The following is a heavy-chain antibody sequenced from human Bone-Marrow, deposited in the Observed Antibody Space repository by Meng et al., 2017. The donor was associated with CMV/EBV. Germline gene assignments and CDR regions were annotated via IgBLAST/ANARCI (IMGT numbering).Heavy chain of an antibody. CDR2: LSYGGSI. D-gene: IGHD3-3*01. Sequence: GSLRLSCTVSGASITSSSYFWDWIRQSPGKGLEWIGSLSYGGSIYYNSSLKSRVTISVDTSKNQFSLKLSSVTAADTAVYYCARESITIFGVVSLGMDVWGQGTTVTVSS. CDR1: GASITSSSYF. V-gene: IGHV4-39*07. J-gene: IGHJ6*02. CDR3: ARESITIFGVVSLGMDV.